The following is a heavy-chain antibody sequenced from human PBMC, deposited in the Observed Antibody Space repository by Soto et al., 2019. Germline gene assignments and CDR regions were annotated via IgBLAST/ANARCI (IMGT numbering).Heavy chain of an antibody. Sequence: PSETLSLTCTASGGSISSYYWSWIRQPAGKGLEWIGRIYTSGSTNYNPSLKRRGTMTRDTSISPANMELSRRRSDDTAVYYCVRAGTKILNTWGQGTLVTVSS. V-gene: IGHV4-4*07. D-gene: IGHD3-3*01. CDR1: GGSISSYY. J-gene: IGHJ5*02. CDR2: IYTSGST. CDR3: VRAGTKILNT.